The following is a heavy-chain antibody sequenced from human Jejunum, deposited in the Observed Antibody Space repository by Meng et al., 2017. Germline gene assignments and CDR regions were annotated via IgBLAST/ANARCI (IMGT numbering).Heavy chain of an antibody. V-gene: IGHV4-4*07. CDR1: GGSISNFY. Sequence: SETLSLTCTVSGGSISNFYCNWIRQPAGKGLEWIGRVYTSGSTNYNPSFKSRVTMSVDTSKNQFSLTLSSVTAADTAGYYCARGYYGSSGFHYNWFDRWGQGTLVTVSS. J-gene: IGHJ5*02. CDR3: ARGYYGSSGFHYNWFDR. CDR2: VYTSGST. D-gene: IGHD3-22*01.